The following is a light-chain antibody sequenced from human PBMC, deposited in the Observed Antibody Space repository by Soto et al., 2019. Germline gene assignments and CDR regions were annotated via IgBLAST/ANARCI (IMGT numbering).Light chain of an antibody. CDR2: EGS. J-gene: IGLJ7*01. Sequence: QSALTQPASVSGSPGQSITISCTGTSSDVANYNRVSWYQQHRGIAPKLMIYEGSRRPSGVSNRFSGSKSGNTASLTISGLQAEDEADYYCCSYAGNKTLVFGGGTQLTVL. V-gene: IGLV2-23*01. CDR3: CSYAGNKTLV. CDR1: SSDVANYNR.